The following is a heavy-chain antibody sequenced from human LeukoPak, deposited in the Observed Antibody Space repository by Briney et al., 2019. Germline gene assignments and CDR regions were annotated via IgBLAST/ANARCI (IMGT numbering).Heavy chain of an antibody. J-gene: IGHJ4*02. CDR2: IYYSGST. CDR3: ARIIAVASAYFDY. CDR1: GGSISDYY. D-gene: IGHD6-19*01. V-gene: IGHV4-59*01. Sequence: NASETLSLTCTVSGGSISDYYWSWIRQPPGKGLEWIGYIYYSGSTKYNPSLKSRVTISVDTSKNQFFLKPSSVTAADTAVYYCARIIAVASAYFDYWGQGTLVTVSS.